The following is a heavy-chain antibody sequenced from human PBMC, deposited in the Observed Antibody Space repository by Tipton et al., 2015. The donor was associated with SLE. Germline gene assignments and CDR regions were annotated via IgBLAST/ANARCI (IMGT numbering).Heavy chain of an antibody. D-gene: IGHD3-9*01. J-gene: IGHJ4*01. Sequence: SLRLSCEASGFSFSNVAMNCVRPDTGQGRDWVSPIVCSGDTTYYADSVKGRFTISRDNSKDTVYLQMNSLRVEDAAIYYGAKEGVNWNSFFFDMWGHGTLVTVSS. CDR2: IVCSGDTT. CDR3: AKEGVNWNSFFFDM. CDR1: GFSFSNVA. V-gene: IGHV3-23*01.